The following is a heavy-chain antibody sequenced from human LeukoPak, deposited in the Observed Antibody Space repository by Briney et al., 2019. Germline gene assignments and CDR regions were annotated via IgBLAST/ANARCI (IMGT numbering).Heavy chain of an antibody. Sequence: PSETLSLTCTVSGGSISSGSYYWSWIRQPAGKGLEWIGRIYTSGSTNYNPSLKSRVTISVDTSKNQFSLKLSSVTAADTAVYYCARDRYYDILTGPIWRYYYYYMDVWGKGTTVTISS. J-gene: IGHJ6*03. V-gene: IGHV4-61*02. CDR2: IYTSGST. CDR3: ARDRYYDILTGPIWRYYYYYMDV. CDR1: GGSISSGSYY. D-gene: IGHD3-9*01.